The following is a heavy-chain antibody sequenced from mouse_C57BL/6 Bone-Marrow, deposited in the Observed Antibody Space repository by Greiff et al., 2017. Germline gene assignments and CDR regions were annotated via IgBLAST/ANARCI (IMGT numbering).Heavy chain of an antibody. D-gene: IGHD1-1*01. V-gene: IGHV5-4*03. CDR1: GFTFSSYA. CDR3: ARAPDYYGSSYAAY. Sequence: EVKLVESGGGLVKPGGSLKLSCAASGFTFSSYAMSWVRQTPEKRLEWVATISDGGSYTYYPDNVKGRFTISRDNAKNNLYLQMSHLKSEDTAMYYCARAPDYYGSSYAAYWGQGTLVTVSA. CDR2: ISDGGSYT. J-gene: IGHJ3*01.